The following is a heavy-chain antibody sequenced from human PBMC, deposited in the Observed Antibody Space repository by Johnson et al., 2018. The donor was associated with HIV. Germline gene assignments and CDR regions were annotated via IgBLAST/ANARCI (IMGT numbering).Heavy chain of an antibody. V-gene: IGHV3-7*04. CDR3: AKERRAPRAFDI. CDR1: GFNFSRYW. J-gene: IGHJ3*02. CDR2: IKQDGSEK. Sequence: VQLVESGGGLVKPGGSLRLSCAASGFNFSRYWMSWVRQAPGKGLEWVANIKQDGSEKSYVDSVKGRFTISRDNAKNSLYLQMNSLRAEDTAVYYCAKERRAPRAFDIWGQGTMVTVSS.